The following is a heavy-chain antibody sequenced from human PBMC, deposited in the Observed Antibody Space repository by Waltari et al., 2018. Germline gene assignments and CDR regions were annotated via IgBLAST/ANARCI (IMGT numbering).Heavy chain of an antibody. CDR1: GLTVSRNY. D-gene: IGHD5-18*01. Sequence: EVQLVESAGGLIQPGGSLRLSCEASGLTVSRNYMSWVRQAPGKGLEWLSAIYSGGNTFYADSVKGRFNISIDNSKNTLYLQMNSLRVDDTAVYYCARDDSYGQFMRFDFWGRGTVVTVSS. CDR3: ARDDSYGQFMRFDF. V-gene: IGHV3-53*01. J-gene: IGHJ4*02. CDR2: IYSGGNT.